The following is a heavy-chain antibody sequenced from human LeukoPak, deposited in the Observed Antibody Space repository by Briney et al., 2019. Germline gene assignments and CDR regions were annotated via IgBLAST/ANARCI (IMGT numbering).Heavy chain of an antibody. J-gene: IGHJ4*02. CDR2: ISSSSSYI. CDR3: ARSADMGLQLTWLKY. CDR1: GFIFSSYT. Sequence: GGSLRLSCAASGFIFSSYTMNWVRQAPGKGLEWVSSISSSSSYIYYADSVKGRFTISRDDAKNSLYLQMNSLRVEDTAVYYCARSADMGLQLTWLKYWGQGILVNLSS. V-gene: IGHV3-21*01. D-gene: IGHD5-24*01.